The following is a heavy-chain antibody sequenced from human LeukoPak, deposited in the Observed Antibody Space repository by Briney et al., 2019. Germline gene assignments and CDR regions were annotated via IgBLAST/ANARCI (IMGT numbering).Heavy chain of an antibody. Sequence: SETLSLTCTVSGGSISSYYWSWIRQPPGKELEWIGYIHYSGSTNYNPSLKSRVTMSVDTSKNQFSLKLSSVTAADTAVYYCARFHLIDYDILTGERMLDIWGQGTMVTVSS. CDR3: ARFHLIDYDILTGERMLDI. CDR2: IHYSGST. CDR1: GGSISSYY. D-gene: IGHD3-9*01. V-gene: IGHV4-59*12. J-gene: IGHJ3*02.